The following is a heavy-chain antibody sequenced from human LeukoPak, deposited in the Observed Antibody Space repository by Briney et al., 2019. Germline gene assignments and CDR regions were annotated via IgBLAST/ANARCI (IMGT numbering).Heavy chain of an antibody. Sequence: VSGPTLVNPTQTLTLTCTFSGFSLSTRGMCVSWIRQPPGKALEWLPRIDWDDDKYYSTSLKTRLTISKDTSKNQVVLTMTNMDPVDTATYYRARMAWEAYDSSGYYINWGQGTLVTVSS. J-gene: IGHJ4*02. CDR1: GFSLSTRGMC. D-gene: IGHD3-22*01. CDR2: IDWDDDK. CDR3: ARMAWEAYDSSGYYIN. V-gene: IGHV2-70*11.